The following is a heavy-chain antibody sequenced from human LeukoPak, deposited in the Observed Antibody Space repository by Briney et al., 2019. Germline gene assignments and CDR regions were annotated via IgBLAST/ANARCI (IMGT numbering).Heavy chain of an antibody. CDR1: GGSISSGDYY. CDR2: IYYSGST. Sequence: PSETLSLTCTVSGGSISSGDYYWSWIRQRPGKGLEWIGYIYYSGSTYYNPSLKSRVTISVDTSKNQFSLKLSSVTAADTAVYYCARGRTTIITIFGVVENAFDIWGQGTMVTVSS. J-gene: IGHJ3*02. V-gene: IGHV4-30-4*01. D-gene: IGHD3-3*01. CDR3: ARGRTTIITIFGVVENAFDI.